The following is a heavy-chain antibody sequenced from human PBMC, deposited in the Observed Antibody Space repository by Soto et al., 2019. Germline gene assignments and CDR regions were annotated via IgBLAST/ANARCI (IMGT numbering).Heavy chain of an antibody. CDR2: IWYDGSNK. V-gene: IGHV3-33*08. CDR1: GFTFSDYS. CDR3: ARDCSSLRFYDYYYGMDV. D-gene: IGHD3-16*01. Sequence: GGPLRLSCAASGFTFSDYSMHWVRQAPGKGLEWVAVIWYDGSNKYYADSVKGRFTISRDNSKNTLYLQMNSLRAEDTAVYYYARDCSSLRFYDYYYGMDVWGQGTTVTVSS. J-gene: IGHJ6*02.